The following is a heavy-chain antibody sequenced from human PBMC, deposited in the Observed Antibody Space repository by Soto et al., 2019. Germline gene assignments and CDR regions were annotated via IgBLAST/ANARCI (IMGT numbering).Heavy chain of an antibody. J-gene: IGHJ4*02. V-gene: IGHV5-10-1*01. CDR2: IDPSDSYI. Sequence: GESLKISCKGSGYSFNSYWISWVRQMPGKGLEWMGRIDPSDSYINYNPSFQGHVTISADKSISTAYLQWSSLKASDTAMYFCARLNHDYDKVRDYWAQRTLVTVSS. CDR3: ARLNHDYDKVRDY. D-gene: IGHD3-22*01. CDR1: GYSFNSYW.